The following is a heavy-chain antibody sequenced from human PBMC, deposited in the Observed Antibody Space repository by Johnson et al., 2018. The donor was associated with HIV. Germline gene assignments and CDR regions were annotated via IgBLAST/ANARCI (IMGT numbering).Heavy chain of an antibody. CDR3: ARDGPSGEYYSFWSGPLGSRHALDI. CDR2: ISWNSASI. Sequence: VQLVESGGGLVQPGRSLRLSCVASGFTFDDYAMHWVRLAPGKGLELVSGISWNSASIGYADSVKGRFTIPRDHSKNTLYLQMNNARVEDTALYYCARDGPSGEYYSFWSGPLGSRHALDIWGQGTMVTVSS. CDR1: GFTFDDYA. V-gene: IGHV3-9*01. D-gene: IGHD3-3*01. J-gene: IGHJ3*02.